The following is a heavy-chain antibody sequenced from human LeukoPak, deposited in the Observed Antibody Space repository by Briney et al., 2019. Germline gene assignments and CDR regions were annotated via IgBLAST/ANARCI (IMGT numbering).Heavy chain of an antibody. V-gene: IGHV4-39*01. D-gene: IGHD3-10*01. CDR3: ARRHFGSALRDY. CDR1: GGSISSSSYY. CDR2: IYYSGST. J-gene: IGHJ4*02. Sequence: SETLSLTCTVSGGSISSSSYYWGWIRQPPGKGLEWIGNIYYSGSTSYNPSLKSRVTISVDTSKNQSSLKLSSVTAADTAVYYCARRHFGSALRDYWGQGTLVTVSS.